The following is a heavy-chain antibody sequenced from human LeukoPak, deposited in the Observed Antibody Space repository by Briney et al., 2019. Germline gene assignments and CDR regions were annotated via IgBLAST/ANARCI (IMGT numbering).Heavy chain of an antibody. J-gene: IGHJ4*02. V-gene: IGHV4-59*01. CDR2: IYYSGST. CDR1: GGSISSYY. Sequence: RPSETLSLTYTVSGGSISSYYWSWIRQPPGKGLEWIGYIYYSGSTNYNPSLKSRVTISVDTSKNQFSLKLSSVTAADTAVYYCARGVEYSGYLFDYWGQGTLVTVSS. CDR3: ARGVEYSGYLFDY. D-gene: IGHD5-12*01.